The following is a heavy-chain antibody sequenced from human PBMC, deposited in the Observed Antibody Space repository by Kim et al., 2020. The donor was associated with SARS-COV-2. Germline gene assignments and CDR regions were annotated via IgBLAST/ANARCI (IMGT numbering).Heavy chain of an antibody. V-gene: IGHV1-69*04. CDR3: AREVVGATLLFDY. CDR1: GGTFSSYA. J-gene: IGHJ4*02. Sequence: SVKVSCKASGGTFSSYAISWVRQAPGQGLEWMGRIITILGIANYAQKFQGRVTITADKSTSTAYMELSSLRSEDTAVYYCAREVVGATLLFDYWGQGTLVTVSS. CDR2: IITILGIA. D-gene: IGHD1-26*01.